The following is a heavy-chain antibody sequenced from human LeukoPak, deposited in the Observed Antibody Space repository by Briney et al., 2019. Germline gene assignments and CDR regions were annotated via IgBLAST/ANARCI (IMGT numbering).Heavy chain of an antibody. D-gene: IGHD3/OR15-3a*01. CDR1: GFTFSSYS. J-gene: IGHJ4*02. V-gene: IGHV3-48*04. CDR3: ARDLDYVFDY. CDR2: ISSSSSTI. Sequence: GGSLRLSCAASGFTFSSYSMNWVRQAPGKGLEWVSYISSSSSTIYYADSVKGRFTIPRDNAKNSLYLQMNSLRAEDTAVNYCARDLDYVFDYWGQGTLVTVSS.